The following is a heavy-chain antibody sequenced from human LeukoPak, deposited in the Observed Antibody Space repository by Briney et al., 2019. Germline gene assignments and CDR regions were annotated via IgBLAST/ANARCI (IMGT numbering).Heavy chain of an antibody. V-gene: IGHV3-23*01. CDR2: ISSSGDAT. CDR3: ARKRERYYDSLIDY. J-gene: IGHJ4*02. D-gene: IGHD3-22*01. CDR1: GFTFSNYA. Sequence: GGSLRLSCAGSGFTFSNYAMTWVRQAPGKGLEWVSTISSSGDATYSADSVKGRFTISRDNSKNTLYLQMNSLRVEDTAVYYCARKRERYYDSLIDYWGQGILVTVSS.